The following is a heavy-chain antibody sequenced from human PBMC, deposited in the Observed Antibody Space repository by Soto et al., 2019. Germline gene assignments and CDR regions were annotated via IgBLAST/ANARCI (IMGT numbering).Heavy chain of an antibody. D-gene: IGHD3-10*01. CDR1: GGSISSGGYY. J-gene: IGHJ6*02. CDR3: ARGVPLGELLGCYCGMDV. Sequence: PAETLSLTCAVSGGSISSGGYYWSWIRQHPGKGLEWIGYIYYSGSTYYNPSLKSRVTISVDTSKNQFSLKLSSVTAADTAVYYCARGVPLGELLGCYCGMDVWGQWTTVTVSS. V-gene: IGHV4-31*11. CDR2: IYYSGST.